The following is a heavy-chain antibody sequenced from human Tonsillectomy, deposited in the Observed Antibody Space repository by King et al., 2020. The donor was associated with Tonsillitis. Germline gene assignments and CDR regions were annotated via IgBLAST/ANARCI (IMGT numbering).Heavy chain of an antibody. V-gene: IGHV3-13*04. CDR3: VRNGIGVDGWYMDV. CDR1: GFTFSRHD. CDR2: IGTADDT. J-gene: IGHJ6*03. D-gene: IGHD3-3*01. Sequence: VQLVESGGGLVQPGGSLRLSCAASGFTFSRHDMHWVRQVTGKGLEWVSVIGTADDTYYADSVKGRFTISRENAKSTLFLQVKSLRAGDTAVYYCVRNGIGVDGWYMDVWGKGTTVTVSS.